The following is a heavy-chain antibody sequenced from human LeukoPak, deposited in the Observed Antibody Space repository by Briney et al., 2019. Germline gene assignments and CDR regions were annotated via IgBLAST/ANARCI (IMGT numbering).Heavy chain of an antibody. V-gene: IGHV3-30*01. CDR1: GFTFSSYA. D-gene: IGHD2-2*01. J-gene: IGHJ5*02. CDR2: ISYDGSNK. CDR3: ASDGTPKVVPAENWFYP. Sequence: GRSLRLSCAASGFTFSSYAMHWVRQAPGKGLEWVAVISYDGSNKYYADSVKGRFTISRDNSKNTLYLQMNSLRAEDTAVYYCASDGTPKVVPAENWFYPWGQGTLVTVSS.